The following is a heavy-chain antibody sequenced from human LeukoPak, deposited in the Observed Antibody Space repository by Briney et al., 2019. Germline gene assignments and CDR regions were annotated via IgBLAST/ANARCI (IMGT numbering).Heavy chain of an antibody. CDR2: IYYSGST. J-gene: IGHJ6*02. Sequence: SETLSLTCTVSGGSISSYYWSWIRQPPGKGLEWVGYIYYSGSTNYYPSLKSRVTISVDTSKNQFSLKLSSVTAADTAVYYCERGFYDILPGYTYGMDVWGQGTTVTVSS. CDR3: ERGFYDILPGYTYGMDV. CDR1: GGSISSYY. V-gene: IGHV4-59*01. D-gene: IGHD3-9*01.